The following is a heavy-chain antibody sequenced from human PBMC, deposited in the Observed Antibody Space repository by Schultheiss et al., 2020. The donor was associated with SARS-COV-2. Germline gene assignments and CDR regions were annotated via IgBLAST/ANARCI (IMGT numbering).Heavy chain of an antibody. J-gene: IGHJ5*02. CDR2: ISSSSTI. Sequence: ESLKISCEASGFTFSDYYMSWVRQAPGKGLEWVSSISSSSTIYYADSVKGRFTISRENAKNSLYLQMNSLRVGDTAVYYCARWNLGFDPWGQGTLVTVSS. D-gene: IGHD1-1*01. V-gene: IGHV3-69-1*01. CDR3: ARWNLGFDP. CDR1: GFTFSDYY.